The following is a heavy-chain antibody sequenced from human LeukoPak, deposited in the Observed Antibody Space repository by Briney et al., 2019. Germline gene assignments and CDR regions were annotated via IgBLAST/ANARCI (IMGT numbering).Heavy chain of an antibody. CDR1: EFIVTNYH. V-gene: IGHV3-66*02. J-gene: IGHJ4*02. Sequence: GGSLRLSCAASEFIVTNYHMNWVRQAPGKGLEWVSIIFDDGTTYYADSVKGRFTISRDISKNTAYLQMNSLRVEDTAVYYCARDPNDGYAFLDYWGQGTVVTVSS. CDR2: IFDDGTT. CDR3: ARDPNDGYAFLDY. D-gene: IGHD2-8*01.